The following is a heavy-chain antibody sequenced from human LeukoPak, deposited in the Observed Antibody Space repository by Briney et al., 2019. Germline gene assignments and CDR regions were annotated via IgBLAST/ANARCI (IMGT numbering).Heavy chain of an antibody. D-gene: IGHD3-22*01. CDR2: ISSSSTYI. J-gene: IGHJ4*02. CDR1: GFSLSSYR. CDR3: ARAPRITMIVVEPIDY. V-gene: IGHV3-21*01. Sequence: GGSLRFSCAAPGFSLSSYRMNWVRQAPGKGLEWVSSISSSSTYIHYADSVKGRFTISRDNAKNTLYLQMNSLRAEDTAVYYCARAPRITMIVVEPIDYWGQGTLVTVSS.